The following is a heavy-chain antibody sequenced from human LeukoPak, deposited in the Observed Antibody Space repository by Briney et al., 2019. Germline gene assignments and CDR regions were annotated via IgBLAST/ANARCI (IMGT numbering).Heavy chain of an antibody. D-gene: IGHD6-19*01. CDR1: GGSISSYY. CDR2: IYYSGST. J-gene: IGHJ5*02. CDR3: ARHKAVAAHNWFDP. Sequence: SETLSLTCTVSGGSISSYYWSWIRQPPGKGLEWIGYIYYSGSTNYNPSLKSRVTISVDTSKNQFSLKLSSVTAADTAVYYCARHKAVAAHNWFDPWGQGTLVTVSS. V-gene: IGHV4-59*08.